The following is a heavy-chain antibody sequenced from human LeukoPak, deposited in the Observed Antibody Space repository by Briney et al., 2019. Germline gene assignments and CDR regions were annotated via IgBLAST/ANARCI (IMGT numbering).Heavy chain of an antibody. CDR3: TKTGNPATGDY. V-gene: IGHV3-11*04. J-gene: IGHJ4*02. D-gene: IGHD1-1*01. CDR2: ISSSGSTI. Sequence: GGSLRLSCAASGFTFSDYYMSWIRQAPGKGLEWVSYISSSGSTIYYADSVKGRFTISRDNAKNSLHLQMNSLRAEDTAVYYCTKTGNPATGDYWGQGTLVTVSS. CDR1: GFTFSDYY.